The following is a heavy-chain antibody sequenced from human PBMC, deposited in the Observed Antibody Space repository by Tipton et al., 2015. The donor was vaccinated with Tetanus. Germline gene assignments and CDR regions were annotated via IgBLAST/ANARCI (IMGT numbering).Heavy chain of an antibody. CDR2: VNQAGNT. Sequence: TLSLTCAVYGGSFTDYSWSWIRQPPGQGLEWIGEVNQAGNTDYIPSLKGRVTMSLDTSKRQLSLNLSSVTAADTAVYYCARVSHSRINDRGGYSFRYFYGMDVWGLGATVTVSS. V-gene: IGHV4-34*01. J-gene: IGHJ6*02. CDR3: ARVSHSRINDRGGYSFRYFYGMDV. D-gene: IGHD3-22*01. CDR1: GGSFTDYS.